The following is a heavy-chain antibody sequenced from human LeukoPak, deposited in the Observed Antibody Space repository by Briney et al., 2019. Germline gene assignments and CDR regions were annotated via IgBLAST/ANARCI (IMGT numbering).Heavy chain of an antibody. CDR1: GLTVSSNY. J-gene: IGHJ4*02. D-gene: IGHD5-12*01. Sequence: PGGSLRLSCAASGLTVSSNYMSWVRQAPGKGLEWVSVIYSGGSTYYADSVKGRFTISRDNSKNTLYLQMNSLRAEDTAVYYCARDRGYSGYESDYWGQGTLVTVSS. CDR3: ARDRGYSGYESDY. V-gene: IGHV3-53*01. CDR2: IYSGGST.